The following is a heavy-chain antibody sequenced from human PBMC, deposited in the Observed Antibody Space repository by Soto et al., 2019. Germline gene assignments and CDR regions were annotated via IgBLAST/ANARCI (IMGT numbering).Heavy chain of an antibody. CDR2: ISGSGSSP. CDR1: GFSFTSYV. Sequence: EVQLLESGGGLGQPGGSLRLSCEASGFSFTSYVITWIRQAPGKGLEWVSAISGSGSSPYYADSVKGRFTISRDISKNMVYLQMNSLRAEDTATYYCAKYEYGLSSSSWYRGGWFGPWGQGTQVTVSS. J-gene: IGHJ5*02. CDR3: AKYEYGLSSSSWYRGGWFGP. D-gene: IGHD6-13*01. V-gene: IGHV3-23*01.